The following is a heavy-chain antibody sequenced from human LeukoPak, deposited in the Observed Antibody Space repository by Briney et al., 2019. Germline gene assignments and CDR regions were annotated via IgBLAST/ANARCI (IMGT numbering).Heavy chain of an antibody. D-gene: IGHD2-15*01. V-gene: IGHV1-69*13. CDR1: GGTFRSYA. Sequence: ASVKVSCKASGGTFRSYAISWVRQAPGQGLKWMGGIIPMFGTANYAQKFQGRVTITADESTSTAYMELSSLRSEDTAVYYCARGLSCSGGSCYVGYYWGQGTLVTVSS. J-gene: IGHJ4*02. CDR3: ARGLSCSGGSCYVGYY. CDR2: IIPMFGTA.